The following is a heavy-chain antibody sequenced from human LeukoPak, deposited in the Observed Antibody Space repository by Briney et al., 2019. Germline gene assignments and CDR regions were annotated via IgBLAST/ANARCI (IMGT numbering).Heavy chain of an antibody. CDR1: GFTFSSYS. V-gene: IGHV3-21*01. J-gene: IGHJ5*02. CDR2: ISSSSSYI. D-gene: IGHD2-2*01. CDR3: ARDPRDGVVVPAAIIGWFDP. Sequence: GGSLRLSCAASGFTFSSYSMNWVRQAPGTGLEWVSSISSSSSYIYYADSVKSRFTSSRDNAKNSLYLQMNSLRAEDTAVYYCARDPRDGVVVPAAIIGWFDPWGQGTLVTVSS.